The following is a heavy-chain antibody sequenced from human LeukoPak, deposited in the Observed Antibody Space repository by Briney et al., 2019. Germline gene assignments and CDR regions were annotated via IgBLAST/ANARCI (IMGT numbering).Heavy chain of an antibody. D-gene: IGHD2-21*02. CDR2: INWNGGST. Sequence: GGSLRLSCAASGFTFDDYGLSWVRQAPGKGLEWVSGINWNGGSTGYADSVKGRFTISRDNAKNSLYLQMNSLRAEDTALYYCARDLGPYCGGDCYSGYWGQGTLVTVSS. J-gene: IGHJ4*02. CDR3: ARDLGPYCGGDCYSGY. V-gene: IGHV3-20*04. CDR1: GFTFDDYG.